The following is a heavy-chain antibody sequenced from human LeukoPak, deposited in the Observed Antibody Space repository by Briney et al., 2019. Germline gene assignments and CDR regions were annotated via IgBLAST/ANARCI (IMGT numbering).Heavy chain of an antibody. Sequence: GGSLRLSCAASGFTFSDYSMYWIRQATGKGLEWLPYISSSGSALYYTDSVKRRFTISRDNAKSSLYLQMNNLRAEDTAVYYCARTIPPPGGFYFGMDVWGQGTTVTVS. CDR3: ARTIPPPGGFYFGMDV. CDR2: ISSSGSAL. D-gene: IGHD2-2*02. J-gene: IGHJ6*02. CDR1: GFTFSDYS. V-gene: IGHV3-11*01.